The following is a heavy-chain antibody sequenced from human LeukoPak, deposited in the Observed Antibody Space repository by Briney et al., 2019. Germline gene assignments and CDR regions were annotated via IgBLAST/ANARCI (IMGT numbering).Heavy chain of an antibody. CDR2: VNRDGGST. Sequence: GGSLRLSCAASGFFFDDYGLNWVRQGPGKGLEWVSGVNRDGGSTNYADAVKGRFTISRDNAKNSVYLQMNSLRAEDTALYYCARSPRSSSFYVGYYFYYMDVWGKGTTVTVSS. D-gene: IGHD2/OR15-2a*01. CDR1: GFFFDDYG. V-gene: IGHV3-20*04. CDR3: ARSPRSSSFYVGYYFYYMDV. J-gene: IGHJ6*03.